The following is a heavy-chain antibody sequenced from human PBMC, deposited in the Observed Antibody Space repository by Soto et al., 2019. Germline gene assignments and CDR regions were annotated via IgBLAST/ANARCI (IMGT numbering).Heavy chain of an antibody. V-gene: IGHV4-39*01. J-gene: IGHJ5*02. CDR3: ARVPKYSSSPNIWFDP. Sequence: ETLSLTCTVSGGSISSSSYYWGWIRQPPGKGLEWIGSIYYSGSTYYNPSLKSRVTISVDTSKNQFSLKLSSVTAADTAVYYCARVPKYSSSPNIWFDPWGQGTLVTVSS. D-gene: IGHD6-6*01. CDR2: IYYSGST. CDR1: GGSISSSSYY.